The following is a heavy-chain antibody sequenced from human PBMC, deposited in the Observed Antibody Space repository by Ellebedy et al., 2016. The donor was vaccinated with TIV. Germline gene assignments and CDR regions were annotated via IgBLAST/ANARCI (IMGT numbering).Heavy chain of an antibody. V-gene: IGHV1-18*04. Sequence: SVKVSCXASGYTFTSYGFSWVRQAPGQELEWMGWISADNGRTGYAPKFEGRITLSTETSTSSAYMELRSLSSDDTAVYYCVRDRTRSWYYYQYWGQGTLVTVSS. J-gene: IGHJ4*02. CDR3: VRDRTRSWYYYQY. CDR1: GYTFTSYG. D-gene: IGHD3-10*01. CDR2: ISADNGRT.